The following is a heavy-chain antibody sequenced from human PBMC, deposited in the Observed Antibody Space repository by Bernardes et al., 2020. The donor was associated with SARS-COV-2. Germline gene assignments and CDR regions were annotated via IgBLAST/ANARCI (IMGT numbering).Heavy chain of an antibody. Sequence: GGSLRLSCAASGFSFSSYGMHWVRQAPGKGLEWVAVISYDGSNKYYADSVKGRFTISRDNSKNTLYLQMNSLRAEDTAVYYCAKFGLNGHDDYWGQGTLVTVSS. V-gene: IGHV3-30*18. J-gene: IGHJ4*02. D-gene: IGHD1-1*01. CDR2: ISYDGSNK. CDR1: GFSFSSYG. CDR3: AKFGLNGHDDY.